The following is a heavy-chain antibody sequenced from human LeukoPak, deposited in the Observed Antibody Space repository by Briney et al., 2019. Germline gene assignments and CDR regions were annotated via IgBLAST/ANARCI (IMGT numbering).Heavy chain of an antibody. V-gene: IGHV1-69*05. J-gene: IGHJ6*03. D-gene: IGHD3-3*01. CDR1: GATFNTYT. CDR2: IIPNFGVP. CDR3: ARGRFQHYYFLDV. Sequence: ASVKVSCKASGATFNTYTINWVRQAPGQGLEWMGGIIPNFGVPNYAQRFQGRVTIAMDDSTSTAYMSLSGLTAEDTAVYFCARGRFQHYYFLDVWDTGTTVIVSS.